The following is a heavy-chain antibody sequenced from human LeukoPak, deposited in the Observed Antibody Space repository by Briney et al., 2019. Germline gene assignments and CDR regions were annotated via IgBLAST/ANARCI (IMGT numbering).Heavy chain of an antibody. Sequence: ASVNVSFKASGYTFTIYGISWVRQAPGQGLEWMGWTSAYNGNTNNAQKLQGRVTITTDTSTSTTYMELRSLSSDDTAVYYFARGAGEDYYDSSDYFDYWGQGTLDTVSS. CDR2: TSAYNGNT. J-gene: IGHJ4*02. V-gene: IGHV1-18*01. CDR1: GYTFTIYG. CDR3: ARGAGEDYYDSSDYFDY. D-gene: IGHD3-22*01.